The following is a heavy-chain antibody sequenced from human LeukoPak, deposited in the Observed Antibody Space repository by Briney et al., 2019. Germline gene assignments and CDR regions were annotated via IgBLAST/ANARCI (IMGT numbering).Heavy chain of an antibody. CDR1: GFTFSDYY. V-gene: IGHV3-11*01. D-gene: IGHD2-15*01. CDR2: ISSSGSTI. J-gene: IGHJ4*02. Sequence: NPGGSLRLSCAASGFTFSDYYMSWIRQAPGKGLEWVSYISSSGSTIYYADSVKGRITISRDNSKNTLYLQMNSLRAEDTAVYCCAKGVGYCSGGSCQQFDYWGQGTLVTVSS. CDR3: AKGVGYCSGGSCQQFDY.